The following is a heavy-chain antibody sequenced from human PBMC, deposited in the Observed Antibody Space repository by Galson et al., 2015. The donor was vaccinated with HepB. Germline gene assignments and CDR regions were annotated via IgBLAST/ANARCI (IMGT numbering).Heavy chain of an antibody. J-gene: IGHJ4*02. CDR2: IRGKAYRGTT. CDR3: SAHTRVGN. CDR1: GFSFGDYA. Sequence: SLRLSCAASGFSFGDYAMSWVRQAPGKGLEWVGFIRGKAYRGTTEYAASVKGRFTISRDDSKSIAYLQMNSLKTEDTAVYYCSAHTRVGNWGQGTLVTVSS. D-gene: IGHD1-26*01. V-gene: IGHV3-49*04.